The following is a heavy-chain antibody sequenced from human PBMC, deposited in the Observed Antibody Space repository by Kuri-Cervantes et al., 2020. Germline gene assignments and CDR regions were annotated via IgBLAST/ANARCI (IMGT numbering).Heavy chain of an antibody. CDR1: GFTFSSYS. J-gene: IGHJ4*02. Sequence: ESLKISCAASGFTFSSYSMNWVRQAPGKGLEWIGYIYYSGSTNYNPSLKSQVTISVDTSKNLFSLKLSSVTAEDTALYYCAKEGYYYDSSGYYYGNYWGQGTLVTVSS. CDR2: IYYSGST. CDR3: AKEGYYYDSSGYYYGNY. V-gene: IGHV4-59*01. D-gene: IGHD3-22*01.